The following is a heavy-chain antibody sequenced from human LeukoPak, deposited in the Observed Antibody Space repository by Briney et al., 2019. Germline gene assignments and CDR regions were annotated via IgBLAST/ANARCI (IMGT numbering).Heavy chain of an antibody. CDR3: ARDGSYYDSSGSDY. D-gene: IGHD3-22*01. V-gene: IGHV4-4*07. Sequence: SETLSLTCTVSGGSISSYYWSWIRQPAGKGLEWIGRIYTSEGTNYNPSLKSRVTMSADTSKNQLSLKLSSVTAADTAVYYCARDGSYYDSSGSDYWGQGTLVTVSS. J-gene: IGHJ4*02. CDR2: IYTSEGT. CDR1: GGSISSYY.